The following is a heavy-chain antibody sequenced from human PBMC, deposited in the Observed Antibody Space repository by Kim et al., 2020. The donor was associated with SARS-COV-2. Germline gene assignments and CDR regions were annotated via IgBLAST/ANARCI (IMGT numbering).Heavy chain of an antibody. CDR1: GYTFTSYY. V-gene: IGHV1-46*01. CDR2: INPSGGST. D-gene: IGHD4-17*01. J-gene: IGHJ6*02. CDR3: ARDLTTVVIPSGYYYGMDV. Sequence: ASVKVSCKASGYTFTSYYMHWVRQAPGQGLEWMGIINPSGGSTSYAQKFQGRVTMTRDTSTSTVYMELSSPRSEDTAVYYCARDLTTVVIPSGYYYGMDVWGQGTTVTVSS.